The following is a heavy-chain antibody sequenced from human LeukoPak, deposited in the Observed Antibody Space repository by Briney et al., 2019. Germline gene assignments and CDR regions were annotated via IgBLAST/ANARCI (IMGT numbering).Heavy chain of an antibody. Sequence: GGSLRLSCAASGFTFSSYGMHWVRQAPGKGLEWVAFIRYDGSNKYYADSVKGRFTISRDNSKNTLYLQMNSLRAEDTAVYYCAKGPGYSYGYYYFDYWGQGTLVTVSS. J-gene: IGHJ4*02. V-gene: IGHV3-30*02. CDR2: IRYDGSNK. D-gene: IGHD5-18*01. CDR1: GFTFSSYG. CDR3: AKGPGYSYGYYYFDY.